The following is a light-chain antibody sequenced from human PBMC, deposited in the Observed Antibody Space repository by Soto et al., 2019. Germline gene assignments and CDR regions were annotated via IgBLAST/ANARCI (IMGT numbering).Light chain of an antibody. V-gene: IGKV3-20*01. Sequence: EITSGDSQITRSLCRGRVSISVVAASQSISSSFLAWYQQKPGQAPRLLIYGASSRATGIPDRFSCSGYGTDFTRSAATPHPQDFATYHYQHSYGTPITFGQGTRLEIK. J-gene: IGKJ5*01. CDR2: GAS. CDR3: QHSYGTPIT. CDR1: QSISSSF.